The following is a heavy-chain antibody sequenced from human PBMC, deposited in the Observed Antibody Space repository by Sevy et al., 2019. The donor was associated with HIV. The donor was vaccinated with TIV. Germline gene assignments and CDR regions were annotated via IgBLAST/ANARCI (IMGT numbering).Heavy chain of an antibody. CDR1: GLTFSTYS. V-gene: IGHV3-48*01. CDR3: ASPLPFYYGSGSEEFDY. CDR2: ISSSSTI. Sequence: GGSLRLSCAASGLTFSTYSMNWVRHAPGKGLEWVSYISSSSTIYYEDSVKARFTISRDNAKNSLYLQMNSLRAEDTAVYYCASPLPFYYGSGSEEFDYWGRGTLVTVSS. D-gene: IGHD3-10*01. J-gene: IGHJ4*02.